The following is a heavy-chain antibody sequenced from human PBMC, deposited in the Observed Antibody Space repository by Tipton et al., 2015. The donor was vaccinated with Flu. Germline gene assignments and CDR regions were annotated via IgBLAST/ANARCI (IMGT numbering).Heavy chain of an antibody. J-gene: IGHJ4*02. D-gene: IGHD4-17*01. V-gene: IGHV4-59*01. CDR3: ARDTTPNDYGDTGFDY. CDR2: IYYSGST. CDR1: GGSISSYY. Sequence: LRLSCTVSGGSISSYYWSWIRQPPGRGLEWIGYIYYSGSTNYNPSLKSRVTISVDTSKNQFSLKLSSVTAADTAVYYCARDTTPNDYGDTGFDYWGQGTLVTVSS.